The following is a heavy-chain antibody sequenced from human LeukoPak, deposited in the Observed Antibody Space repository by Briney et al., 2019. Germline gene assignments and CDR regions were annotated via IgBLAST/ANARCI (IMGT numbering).Heavy chain of an antibody. CDR1: GYTFTGYY. J-gene: IGHJ6*03. Sequence: GASVKVSCKASGYTFTGYYMHWVRQAPGQGLEWMGWINPNSGGTNYAQKFQGRVTMTRDTSISTAYMELSRLRSDDTAVYHCARARVKDPTGMDVWGKGTTVTVSS. CDR2: INPNSGGT. V-gene: IGHV1-2*02. CDR3: ARARVKDPTGMDV.